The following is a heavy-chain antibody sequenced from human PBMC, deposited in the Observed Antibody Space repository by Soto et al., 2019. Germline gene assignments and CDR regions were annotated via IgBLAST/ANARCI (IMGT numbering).Heavy chain of an antibody. CDR2: IIPIFGTA. CDR1: GGTFSSYA. V-gene: IGHV1-69*13. CDR3: ASSPGDSSGYLDAFDI. D-gene: IGHD3-22*01. Sequence: ASVKVSCKASGGTFSSYAISWVRQAPGQGLEWMGGIIPIFGTANYAQKFRGRVTITADESTSTAYMELSSLRSEDTAVYYCASSPGDSSGYLDAFDIWGQGTMVTVS. J-gene: IGHJ3*02.